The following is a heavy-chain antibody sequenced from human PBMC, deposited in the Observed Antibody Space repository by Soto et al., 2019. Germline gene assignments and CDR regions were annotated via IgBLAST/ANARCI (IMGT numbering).Heavy chain of an antibody. J-gene: IGHJ4*02. Sequence: QDHLVQSGAEVKKPGASAKVSCKASGYTFKNYGINWVRQAPGRGLEWVAWISAYKGDTSYAQHFQGRVTVTTETVTNTAYMELRSLRPDDTAVYFCVLGGLETGYYRDMDYWGQGTLVSVSS. CDR2: ISAYKGDT. CDR1: GYTFKNYG. V-gene: IGHV1-18*04. D-gene: IGHD3-9*01. CDR3: VLGGLETGYYRDMDY.